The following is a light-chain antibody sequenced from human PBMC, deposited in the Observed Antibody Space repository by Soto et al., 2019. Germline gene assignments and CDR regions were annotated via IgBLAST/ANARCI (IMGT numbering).Light chain of an antibody. CDR2: AAS. CDR1: QGIRND. Sequence: AIQLTQSPSSLSASVGDRVTITCRASQGIRNDLGWYQQKPGKAPKLLIYAASSLQSGVPSRFSGSASGTDFTLTISSLQPEDFASYCCQQSYSSWATFGGGTKVEIQ. J-gene: IGKJ4*01. V-gene: IGKV1-6*01. CDR3: QQSYSSWAT.